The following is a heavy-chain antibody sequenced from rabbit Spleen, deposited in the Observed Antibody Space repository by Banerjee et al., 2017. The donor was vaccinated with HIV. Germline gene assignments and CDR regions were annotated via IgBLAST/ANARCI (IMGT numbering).Heavy chain of an antibody. CDR1: GFDFSSNA. J-gene: IGHJ4*01. CDR2: IYAGNSGSA. CDR3: ASSDDAINAAYGYGW. Sequence: QSLEESGGDLVKPGASLTLTCTASGFDFSSNAMCWVRQAPGKGLEWITCIYAGNSGSAGYASWAKGRFTISKTSSTTVTLQMTSLTAADTATYFCASSDDAINAAYGYGWWGPGTLVTVS. V-gene: IGHV1S40*01. D-gene: IGHD6-1*01.